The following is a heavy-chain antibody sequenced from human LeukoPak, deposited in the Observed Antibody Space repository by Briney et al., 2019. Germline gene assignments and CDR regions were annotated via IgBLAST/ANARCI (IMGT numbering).Heavy chain of an antibody. D-gene: IGHD3-10*01. J-gene: IGHJ4*02. CDR1: GGSISSSSYY. CDR2: IYYSGST. Sequence: PSETLSLTCTVSGGSISSSSYYWGWIRQPPGKGLEWIGSIYYSGSTYYNPSLKSRVTISVDTSKNQFSLKLSSVTAADTAVYYCARDGSGSYLFDYWGQGTLVTVSS. CDR3: ARDGSGSYLFDY. V-gene: IGHV4-39*07.